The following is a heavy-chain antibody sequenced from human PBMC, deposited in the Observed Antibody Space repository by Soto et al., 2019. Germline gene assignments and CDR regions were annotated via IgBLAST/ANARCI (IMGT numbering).Heavy chain of an antibody. CDR1: GDCFSSGWYH. V-gene: IGHV4-61*01. D-gene: IGHD3-3*01. J-gene: IGHJ4*02. CDR3: AREPITTSGVAKGFDS. CDR2: IYFSGIT. Sequence: PXATLSLTCNVCGDCFSSGWYHWSWVRQPPGKGLEWIGYIYFSGITNYNPSLKSRVTISLDTSKNQFSLRLTSVTAADTAVYYRAREPITTSGVAKGFDSCGQRTLVTVSS.